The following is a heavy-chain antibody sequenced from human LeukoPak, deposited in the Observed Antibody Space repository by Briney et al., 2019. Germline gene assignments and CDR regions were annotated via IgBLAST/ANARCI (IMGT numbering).Heavy chain of an antibody. CDR1: GFTFSSHS. Sequence: GGSLRLSCAASGFTFSSHSMNWVRQAPGKGLEWVSSISSSSSYIYYADSVKGRFTISRDNAKNSLYLQMNSLRAEDTAVYYCARDFFDSSGYYYPVIGYWGQGTLVTVSS. V-gene: IGHV3-21*01. CDR3: ARDFFDSSGYYYPVIGY. J-gene: IGHJ4*02. D-gene: IGHD3-22*01. CDR2: ISSSSSYI.